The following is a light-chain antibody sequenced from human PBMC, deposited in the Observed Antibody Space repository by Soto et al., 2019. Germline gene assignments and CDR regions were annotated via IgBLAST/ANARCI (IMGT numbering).Light chain of an antibody. CDR3: QQYSNWPLP. Sequence: EVVMTQSPATLSVSPGESATLSCRASQSVSSKSARYQQKPGQAPRLLIYAASTRATGIPGRFSVSGSGTEFYLTIISLHYEDFAAYYCQQYSNWPLPFGGGNKVKIK. CDR1: QSVSSK. V-gene: IGKV3-15*01. CDR2: AAS. J-gene: IGKJ4*01.